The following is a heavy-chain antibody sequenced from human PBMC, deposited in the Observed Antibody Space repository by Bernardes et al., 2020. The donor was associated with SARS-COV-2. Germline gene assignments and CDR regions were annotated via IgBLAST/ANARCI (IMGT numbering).Heavy chain of an antibody. Sequence: ASVKVSCKSSGDTFTSYFIHWVRQAPGQGLEWMGIINPNGGSTSYPQKFQGRITMTSDTSTSTVYMELSSLTSGDTAIYYCARDLARVPARHYSLESWGQGTLVTVSS. J-gene: IGHJ4*02. V-gene: IGHV1-46*01. CDR1: GDTFTSYF. CDR3: ARDLARVPARHYSLES. CDR2: INPNGGST. D-gene: IGHD6-6*01.